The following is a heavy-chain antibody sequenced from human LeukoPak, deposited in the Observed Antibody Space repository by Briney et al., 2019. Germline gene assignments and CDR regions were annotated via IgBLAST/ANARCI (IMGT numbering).Heavy chain of an antibody. V-gene: IGHV4-59*06. CDR3: ARGLVVAARSPHFDY. D-gene: IGHD2-15*01. CDR1: GGSFSGYY. J-gene: IGHJ4*02. CDR2: IYYSGST. Sequence: PSETLSLTCAVSGGSFSGYYWSWLRQPPGKGLEWIGYIYYSGSTYYNPSLKSRVTISVDTSKNQFSLKLSSVTAADTAVYYCARGLVVAARSPHFDYWGQGTLVTVSS.